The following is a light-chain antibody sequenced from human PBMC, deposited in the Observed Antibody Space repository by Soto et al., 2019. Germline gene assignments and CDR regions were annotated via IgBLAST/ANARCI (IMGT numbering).Light chain of an antibody. V-gene: IGKV1-5*03. CDR3: KNYTSSAWT. CDR1: QSISSF. CDR2: KEP. J-gene: IGKJ1*01. Sequence: DIQMTQSPSSLSASVGDRVTITCRASQSISSFLNWQQTKTPKQHKPPIHKEPSLERGVTSSLRGSGSGKEFTLTIRSLKTDVFAPYYPKNYTSSAWTFGQ.